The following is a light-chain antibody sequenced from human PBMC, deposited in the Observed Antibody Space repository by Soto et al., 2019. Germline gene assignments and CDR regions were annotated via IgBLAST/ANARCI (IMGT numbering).Light chain of an antibody. V-gene: IGKV4-1*01. J-gene: IGKJ2*01. Sequence: DIVMTQSPDSLAVSLGERATINCKSSKSVLYSSKNKNYLAWYLQKPGQPPKLLIYWASTRESGVPDRFSGSGSGTDFTLPISCLQAEDVAVYYCQQYFSTPYTFGQPTQLEI. CDR3: QQYFSTPYT. CDR2: WAS. CDR1: KSVLYSSKNKNY.